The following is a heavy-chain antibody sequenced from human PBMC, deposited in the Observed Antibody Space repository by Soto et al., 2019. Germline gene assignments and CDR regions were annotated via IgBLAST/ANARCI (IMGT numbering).Heavy chain of an antibody. CDR2: ISAYNGKI. J-gene: IGHJ6*02. V-gene: IGHV1-18*01. D-gene: IGHD3-3*01. CDR1: GYTFTNYG. CDR3: ARETIPQINYYGTDV. Sequence: QVQLVQSGAAVREPGASVTVSCKASGYTFTNYGISWVRQAPGQGLEWIGWISAYNGKIDYAQKVQGRVTLTTDTSTSIAFMELRRLRSYDTAVYYGARETIPQINYYGTDVWGQGTTVTFSS.